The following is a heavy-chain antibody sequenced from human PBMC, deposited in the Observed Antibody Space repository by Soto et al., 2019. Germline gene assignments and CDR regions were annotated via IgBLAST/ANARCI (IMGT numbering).Heavy chain of an antibody. J-gene: IGHJ4*02. CDR2: MNPDSGNT. V-gene: IGHV1-8*01. CDR1: GYTFTNYD. CDR3: ARVHMGTHYFDY. Sequence: QVQLVQSGAEVKKPGASVKVSCKASGYTFTNYDINWVRQAPGQGLEWMGWMNPDSGNTGYAQKFQGRVTMTRNTSISTAYMELRSLRSEDTAVYYCARVHMGTHYFDYWGQGPLVTVTS. D-gene: IGHD7-27*01.